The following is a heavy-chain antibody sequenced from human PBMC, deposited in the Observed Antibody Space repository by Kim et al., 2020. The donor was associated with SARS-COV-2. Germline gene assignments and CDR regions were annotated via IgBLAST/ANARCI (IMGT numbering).Heavy chain of an antibody. V-gene: IGHV3-9*01. CDR1: GFTFGDYA. D-gene: IGHD4-17*01. CDR2: ISWNSGSI. Sequence: GGSLRLSCAASGFTFGDYAMHWVRQAPGKGLEWVSGISWNSGSIGYADSVKGRFTISRDNAKNSLYLQMNSLRAEDTALYYCAKDSTVTTFYYYYGMDVWGQGTTVTVSS. J-gene: IGHJ6*02. CDR3: AKDSTVTTFYYYYGMDV.